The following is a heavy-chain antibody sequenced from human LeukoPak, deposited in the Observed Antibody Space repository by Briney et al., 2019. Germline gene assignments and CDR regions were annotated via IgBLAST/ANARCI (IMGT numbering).Heavy chain of an antibody. J-gene: IGHJ4*02. Sequence: GGSLRLSCAASGFTFSSYAMSWVRQAPGKGLEWVSYISSSSNTIYYADSVKGRFTISRDNAKNSLYLQMHSLRAEDTAVYYCARDSYYDSSGYYYAHDFDCWGQGTLVTVSS. V-gene: IGHV3-48*04. CDR2: ISSSSNTI. CDR3: ARDSYYDSSGYYYAHDFDC. D-gene: IGHD3-22*01. CDR1: GFTFSSYA.